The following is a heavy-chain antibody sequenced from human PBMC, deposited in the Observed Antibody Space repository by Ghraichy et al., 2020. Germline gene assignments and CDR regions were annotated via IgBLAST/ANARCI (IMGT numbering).Heavy chain of an antibody. CDR2: ITSTSRFI. V-gene: IGHV3-48*01. J-gene: IGHJ6*02. CDR1: GFSFSSYN. D-gene: IGHD4-23*01. Sequence: GGSLRLSCVGSGFSFSSYNMNWVRQAPGKGLEWVSYITSTSRFISYADSVKGRFTVSRDNAQNSLSLQMKSLRGEDTAVYYCARASTVVRFYYYDGMDVWGQGNTVTVSS. CDR3: ARASTVVRFYYYDGMDV.